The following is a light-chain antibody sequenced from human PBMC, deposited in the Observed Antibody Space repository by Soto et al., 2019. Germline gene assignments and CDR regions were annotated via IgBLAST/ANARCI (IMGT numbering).Light chain of an antibody. Sequence: EIVLTQSPATLSLSPGERATLSCRASQSVSSYLAWYQQKPGQAPRLLIYDASNRATGIPARFSGSGPGTDFTLTISSLAPEDFAVYYCPQRSNWPLTFGGGTKVEIK. CDR3: PQRSNWPLT. CDR1: QSVSSY. V-gene: IGKV3-11*01. CDR2: DAS. J-gene: IGKJ4*01.